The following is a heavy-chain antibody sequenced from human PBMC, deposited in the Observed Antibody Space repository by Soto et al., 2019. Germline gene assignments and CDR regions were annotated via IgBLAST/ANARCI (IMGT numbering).Heavy chain of an antibody. CDR3: AKEGVIAAPPLYNWFDP. CDR2: INPKNGVT. Sequence: ASVKVSCKASGYSFTGYYLHWVRQAPGQGLEWMGWINPKNGVTKYGQKFQGRLTMTRDTSTSTAYMELSGLQSDDTAVYYCAKEGVIAAPPLYNWFDPWGQGVLVTVSS. V-gene: IGHV1-2*02. J-gene: IGHJ5*02. D-gene: IGHD2-21*01. CDR1: GYSFTGYY.